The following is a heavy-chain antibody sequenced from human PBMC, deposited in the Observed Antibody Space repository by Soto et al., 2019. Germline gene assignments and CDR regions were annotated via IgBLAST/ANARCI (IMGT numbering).Heavy chain of an antibody. J-gene: IGHJ6*02. D-gene: IGHD3-3*01. CDR2: ISAYNGNT. CDR1: GYTFTSYG. CDR3: ARFWQDYYYYYGMDV. Sequence: ASVKVSCKASGYTFTSYGISWLRQAPGQGLEWMGWISAYNGNTNYAQKLQGRVTMTTDTSTSTAYMELRSLRSDDTAVYYCARFWQDYYYYYGMDVWGQGTTVTVS. V-gene: IGHV1-18*01.